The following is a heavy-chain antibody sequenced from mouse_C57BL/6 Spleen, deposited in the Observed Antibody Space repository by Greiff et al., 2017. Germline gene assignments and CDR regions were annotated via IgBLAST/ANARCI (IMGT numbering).Heavy chain of an antibody. V-gene: IGHV1-80*01. J-gene: IGHJ2*01. Sequence: VQLQQSGAELVKPGASVKISCKASGYAFSSYWMNWVKQRPGKGLEWIGQIYPGDGDTNYNGKFKGKATLTADKSSSTAYMQLSSLTSEDSAVYFCARSRNYYGTSGDYFDYWGQGTTLTVSS. D-gene: IGHD1-1*01. CDR3: ARSRNYYGTSGDYFDY. CDR2: IYPGDGDT. CDR1: GYAFSSYW.